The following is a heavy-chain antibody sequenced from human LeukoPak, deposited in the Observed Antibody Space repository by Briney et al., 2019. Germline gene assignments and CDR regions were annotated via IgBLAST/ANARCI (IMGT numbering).Heavy chain of an antibody. D-gene: IGHD4-23*01. CDR1: GFSLSTSGMC. CDR3: ARWVRWASAADY. CDR2: IDWDDDK. Sequence: ESGPTLVNPTQTLTLTCTFSGFSLSTSGMCVNWIRQPPGRALEWLARIDWDDDKYYSTSLKTRLTIFKDTSKNQVVLTMTNMDPVDTATYFCARWVRWASAADYWGRGTLVTVSS. V-gene: IGHV2-70*11. J-gene: IGHJ4*02.